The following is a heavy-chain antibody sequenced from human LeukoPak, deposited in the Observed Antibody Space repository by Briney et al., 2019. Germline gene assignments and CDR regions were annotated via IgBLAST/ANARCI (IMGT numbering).Heavy chain of an antibody. CDR1: GYTFTGHY. CDR3: ARGELNYFDY. V-gene: IGHV1-46*01. D-gene: IGHD1-26*01. J-gene: IGHJ4*02. CDR2: INPSGGST. Sequence: ASVKVSCKASGYTFTGHYMHWVRQAPGQGLEWMGWINPSGGSTSYAQKFQGRVTMTRDTSTSTVYMELSSLRSEDTAVYYCARGELNYFDYWGQGTLVTVSS.